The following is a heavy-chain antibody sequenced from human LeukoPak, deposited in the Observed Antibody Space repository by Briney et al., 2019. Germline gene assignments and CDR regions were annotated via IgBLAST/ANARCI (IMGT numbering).Heavy chain of an antibody. J-gene: IGHJ2*01. Sequence: PSETLSLTCAVYGGSFSHVYWNWIRQPPGKDLEWIGEINERGNTNYNPSLRSRVSISVDTSKKQFSLRMSPVTAADTAVYYCATVRDYYDSSGHNSGWFFDVWGRGTLVTVSS. V-gene: IGHV4-34*01. D-gene: IGHD3-22*01. CDR3: ATVRDYYDSSGHNSGWFFDV. CDR1: GGSFSHVY. CDR2: INERGNT.